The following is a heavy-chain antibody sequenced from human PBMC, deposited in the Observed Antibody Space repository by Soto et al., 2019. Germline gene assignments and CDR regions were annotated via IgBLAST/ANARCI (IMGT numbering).Heavy chain of an antibody. J-gene: IGHJ4*02. CDR2: MSGAGRSS. CDR3: AKGPIFGVENIYDY. CDR1: GFTFSSYA. Sequence: GGSLRLSCAASGFTFSSYAVSWVRQAPGKGLEWVSSMSGAGRSSYDADSVKGRFTISRDNSKNTLYLQMNNLRAEYTALYYCAKGPIFGVENIYDYWGQGTLVTVSS. D-gene: IGHD3-3*01. V-gene: IGHV3-23*01.